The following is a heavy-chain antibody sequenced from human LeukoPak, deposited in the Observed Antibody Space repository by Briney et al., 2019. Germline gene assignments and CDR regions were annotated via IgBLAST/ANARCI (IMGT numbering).Heavy chain of an antibody. D-gene: IGHD5-12*01. V-gene: IGHV4-59*01. CDR1: GASISSYY. J-gene: IGHJ4*02. CDR2: IYYSGST. Sequence: SETLSLTCTISGASISSYYWSWIRQPPGKGLEWIGFIYYSGSTKYNPSLKSRVTISVDSSKNQFSLKMSSVTAADTAVYYCARAPDIVATNFDHWGQGTLVTVSS. CDR3: ARAPDIVATNFDH.